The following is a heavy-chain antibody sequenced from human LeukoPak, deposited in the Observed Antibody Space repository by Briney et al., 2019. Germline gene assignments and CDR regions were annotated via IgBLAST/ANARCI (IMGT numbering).Heavy chain of an antibody. CDR2: IYYSGST. CDR1: GGSISSYY. D-gene: IGHD5-12*01. V-gene: IGHV4-59*01. J-gene: IGHJ3*02. CDR3: ARAYQQRATSAFDI. Sequence: TLSLTCTVSGGSISSYYWSWIRQPPGKGLEWIGYIYYSGSTNYNPSLKSRVTISVDTSKNQFSLKLSSVTAADTAVYYCARAYQQRATSAFDIWGQGTMVTVSS.